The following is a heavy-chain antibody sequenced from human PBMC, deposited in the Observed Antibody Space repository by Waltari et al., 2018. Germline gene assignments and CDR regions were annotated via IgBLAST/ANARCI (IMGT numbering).Heavy chain of an antibody. D-gene: IGHD3-9*01. CDR2: IWYDGSNK. CDR3: ATRNYDILTGYHTYWYFDL. J-gene: IGHJ2*01. Sequence: QVQLVESGGGVVQPGRSLRLSCAASGFTFSSYGMHWVRQAPGKGLEWVAVIWYDGSNKYYADSVKGRFTISRDNSKNTLYLQMNSLRAEDTAVYYCATRNYDILTGYHTYWYFDLWGRGTLVTVSS. V-gene: IGHV3-33*01. CDR1: GFTFSSYG.